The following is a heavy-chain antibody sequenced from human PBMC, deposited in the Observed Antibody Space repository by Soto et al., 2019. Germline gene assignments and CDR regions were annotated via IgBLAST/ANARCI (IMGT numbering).Heavy chain of an antibody. CDR1: GGSFSSYY. D-gene: IGHD2-21*02. CDR2: VYYSGST. V-gene: IGHV4-4*07. Sequence: QVQLQESGPGLVQPSETLSLTCSVSGGSFSSYYWNWIRQPAGMGLEWIGRVYYSGSTNANPSLKTRVTMTIDTSKNQFSLKLRAVTAADTAVYYCAMGGLSCGGDCLDSFEVCGQGTMVTASS. CDR3: AMGGLSCGGDCLDSFEV. J-gene: IGHJ3*01.